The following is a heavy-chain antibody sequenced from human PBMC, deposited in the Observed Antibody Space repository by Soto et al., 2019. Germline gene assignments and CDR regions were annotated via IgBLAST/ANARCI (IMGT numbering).Heavy chain of an antibody. CDR1: GYTFTGYY. D-gene: IGHD2-15*01. Sequence: ASVKVSCKASGYTFTGYYMHWVRQAPGQGLEWMGWINPNSGGTNYAQKFQGWVTMTRDTSISTAYMELSSLRVEDTAVYYCARGRGYCSGSSCYVDLWGQGTLVTVSS. CDR3: ARGRGYCSGSSCYVDL. V-gene: IGHV1-2*04. CDR2: INPNSGGT. J-gene: IGHJ5*02.